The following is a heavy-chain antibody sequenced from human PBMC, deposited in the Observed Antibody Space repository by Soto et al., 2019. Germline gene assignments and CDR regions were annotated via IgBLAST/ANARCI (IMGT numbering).Heavy chain of an antibody. D-gene: IGHD2-8*01. Sequence: SETLSLTCSFSVASIRSGGYYCSWLRQSPGKGLEWIGHIYYTGSTFYSPSLKSRLTISLDTSKNQFSLDLRSVTAADTAMYYCARIEMASTKWGRGTLVTVSS. J-gene: IGHJ4*02. CDR2: IYYTGST. CDR3: ARIEMASTK. CDR1: VASIRSGGYY. V-gene: IGHV4-31*03.